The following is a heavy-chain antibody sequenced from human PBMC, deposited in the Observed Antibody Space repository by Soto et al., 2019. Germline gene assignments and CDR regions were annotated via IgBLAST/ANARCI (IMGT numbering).Heavy chain of an antibody. D-gene: IGHD6-19*01. CDR1: GGSITNYH. J-gene: IGHJ4*02. V-gene: IGHV4-59*08. Sequence: QVQLQESGPGLVKPSETLSLTCTVSGGSITNYHWSWIRQPPGKGLEWIGYIFYSGRTNYNPSLKSRVTILVDTSKNQFSLKLSSVTAADTAVYFCASSVTGWNNYFDYWGQGTLVTVSS. CDR3: ASSVTGWNNYFDY. CDR2: IFYSGRT.